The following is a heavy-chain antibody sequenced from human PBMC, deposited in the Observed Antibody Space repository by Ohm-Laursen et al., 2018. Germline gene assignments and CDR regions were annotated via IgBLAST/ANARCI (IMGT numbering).Heavy chain of an antibody. CDR2: IKEDGSAK. V-gene: IGHV3-7*01. Sequence: SLRLSCAASGFTFSDYSVNWVRQAPGKGLEWVANIKEDGSAKNYVESVKGRFTISRDNAKLSIYLEMNSLRAEDTAVYYCARDRGQRSGIDYWGQGTLVTVSS. J-gene: IGHJ4*02. CDR3: ARDRGQRSGIDY. D-gene: IGHD5-12*01. CDR1: GFTFSDYS.